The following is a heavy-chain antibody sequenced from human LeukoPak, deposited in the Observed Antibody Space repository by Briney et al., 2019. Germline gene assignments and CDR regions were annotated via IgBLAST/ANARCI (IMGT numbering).Heavy chain of an antibody. CDR1: GGSFSGYY. CDR2: INHSGST. CDR3: ARGGGPYCSGGSCYSPAAPNDY. V-gene: IGHV4-34*01. D-gene: IGHD2-15*01. J-gene: IGHJ4*02. Sequence: SETLSLTCAVYGGSFSGYYWSWIRQPPGKGLEWIGEINHSGSTNYNPSLKSRVTISVDTSKNQFFLKLSSVTAADTAVYYCARGGGPYCSGGSCYSPAAPNDYWGQGTLVTVSS.